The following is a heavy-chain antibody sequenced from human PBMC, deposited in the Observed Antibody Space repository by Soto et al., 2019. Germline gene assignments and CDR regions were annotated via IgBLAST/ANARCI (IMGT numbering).Heavy chain of an antibody. V-gene: IGHV3-30-3*01. CDR3: ARDYLRAEQYDLWTNYYDMDD. D-gene: IGHD3-3*01. CDR1: GFTFSSYA. J-gene: IGHJ6*02. CDR2: ISYDGSNK. Sequence: PGGSLRLSCAASGFTFSSYAMHWVRQAPGKGLEWVAVISYDGSNKYYADSVKGRFTISRDNSKNTLYLQMNSLRAEDTAVYYCARDYLRAEQYDLWTNYYDMDDWGQGTTVTVSS.